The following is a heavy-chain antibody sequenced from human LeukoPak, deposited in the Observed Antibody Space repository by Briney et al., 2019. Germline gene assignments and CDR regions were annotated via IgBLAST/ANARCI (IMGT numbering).Heavy chain of an antibody. CDR3: ARNSVAGTGNY. CDR1: GFTVSTNY. V-gene: IGHV3-53*01. D-gene: IGHD6-19*01. Sequence: GGSLRLSCAASGFTVSTNYMSWVRQAPGKGLEWVSVFYSGGDGYYADSVKGRFTISRDNSKSTVYLQMNSLRPEDTAVYYCARNSVAGTGNYWGQGTLVTVSS. J-gene: IGHJ4*02. CDR2: FYSGGDG.